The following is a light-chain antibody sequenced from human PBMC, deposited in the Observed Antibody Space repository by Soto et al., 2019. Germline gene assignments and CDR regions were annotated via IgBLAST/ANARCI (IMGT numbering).Light chain of an antibody. V-gene: IGKV3-20*01. CDR2: SAS. J-gene: IGKJ1*01. CDR1: RSVSSSY. Sequence: EIVLTQSPGTLSLSPGERATLSCRASRSVSSSYLAWCKQKPGQAPRLLIYSASSRATGIPDRFSGSGSGTDFTLTISRLEPEDFAVYYCQQYGSSPWTFGQGTKVDI. CDR3: QQYGSSPWT.